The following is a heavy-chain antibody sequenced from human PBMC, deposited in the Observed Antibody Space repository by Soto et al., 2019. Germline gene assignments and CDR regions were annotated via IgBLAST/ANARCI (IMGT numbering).Heavy chain of an antibody. CDR2: MNPNSGNT. V-gene: IGHV1-8*01. CDR1: GYTFTSYD. D-gene: IGHD3-3*01. Sequence: ASVKVSCKASGYTFTSYDINWVRQATGQGLEWMGWMNPNSGNTGYAQKFQGRVTMTRNTSISTAYMELSSLRSEDTAVYYCARATMLDFWSGYYYYYYGMDVWGQGTTVTVSS. J-gene: IGHJ6*02. CDR3: ARATMLDFWSGYYYYYYGMDV.